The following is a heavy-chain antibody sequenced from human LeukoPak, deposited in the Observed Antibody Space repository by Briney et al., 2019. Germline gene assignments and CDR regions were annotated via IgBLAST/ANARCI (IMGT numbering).Heavy chain of an antibody. V-gene: IGHV3-21*04. D-gene: IGHD3-3*01. CDR1: GFTFSSYS. J-gene: IGHJ4*02. CDR2: INSGGTYI. Sequence: GGSLRLSCAASGFTFSSYSMNWVRQSPGKGLEWVSAINSGGTYIKYGDSVKGRFTISRDNAKNSLYLQMNSLRAEDTAVYYCAKVYRRFLEGPHFDYWGQGTLVTVSS. CDR3: AKVYRRFLEGPHFDY.